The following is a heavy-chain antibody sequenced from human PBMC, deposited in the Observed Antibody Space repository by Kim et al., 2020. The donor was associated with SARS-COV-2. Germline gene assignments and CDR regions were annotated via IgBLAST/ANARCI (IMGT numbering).Heavy chain of an antibody. V-gene: IGHV1-2*04. CDR2: INPNSGGT. J-gene: IGHJ5*02. Sequence: ASVKVSCKASGYTFTGYYMHWVRQAPGQGLEWMGWINPNSGGTNYAQKFQGWVTMTRDTSISTAYMELSRLRSDDTAVYYCARAGTDSSSWYNWFDPWGQGTLVTVSS. D-gene: IGHD6-13*01. CDR3: ARAGTDSSSWYNWFDP. CDR1: GYTFTGYY.